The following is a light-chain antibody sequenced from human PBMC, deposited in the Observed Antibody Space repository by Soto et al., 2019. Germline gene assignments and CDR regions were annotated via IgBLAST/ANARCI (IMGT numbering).Light chain of an antibody. V-gene: IGKV1-39*01. J-gene: IGKJ3*01. CDR2: GAS. CDR3: QQTYTIPFT. Sequence: DIQMTQSPSSLSASVGDRVTIACRASQYISSYLNWYQQRPGKAPKLLIYGASSLQGGVPSRFGASGSGTDFALTISSLQPEDFAPYYCQQTYTIPFTFGPGTKVDF. CDR1: QYISSY.